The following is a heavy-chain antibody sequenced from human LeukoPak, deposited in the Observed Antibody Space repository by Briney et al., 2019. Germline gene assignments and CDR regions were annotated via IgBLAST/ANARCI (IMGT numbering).Heavy chain of an antibody. D-gene: IGHD3-3*01. Sequence: GGSLRLSCTISGFSFADYGFNWVRQAPGKGLEWVGFIRKKAHDWTPQYAASVQGRFTISRDDSKGVVYLDMNSLKIEDTALYYCTRVGAYDFWLDYWGQGTPVTVSS. CDR1: GFSFADYG. CDR3: TRVGAYDFWLDY. V-gene: IGHV3-49*04. CDR2: IRKKAHDWTP. J-gene: IGHJ4*02.